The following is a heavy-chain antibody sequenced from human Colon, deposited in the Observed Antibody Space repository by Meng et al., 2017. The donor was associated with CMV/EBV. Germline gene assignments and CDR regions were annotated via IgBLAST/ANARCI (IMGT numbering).Heavy chain of an antibody. J-gene: IGHJ4*02. Sequence: SCKASGGTFSSYTFTWVRQAPGQGLEWMGGIFPIFGIANYAQNFQGRVTITADKYTSTAYMELSSLRSEDTAMYYCAPVAAPGEGFDYWGQGTLVTVSS. CDR2: IFPIFGIA. CDR1: GGTFSSYT. CDR3: APVAAPGEGFDY. D-gene: IGHD6-25*01. V-gene: IGHV1-69*17.